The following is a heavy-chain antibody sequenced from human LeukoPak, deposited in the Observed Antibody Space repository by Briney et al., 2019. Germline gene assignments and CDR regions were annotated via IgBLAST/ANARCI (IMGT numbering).Heavy chain of an antibody. CDR2: IKSKTDGGTT. Sequence: SGGSLRLSCAASGFTFSNAWMSWVRQAPGKGLEWVGRIKSKTDGGTTDYAAPVKGRFTISRDDSKNTLYLQMNSLKTEDTAVYYCTTAVDYYDSSGYQYYFDYWGQGTLVTVSS. D-gene: IGHD3-22*01. CDR1: GFTFSNAW. CDR3: TTAVDYYDSSGYQYYFDY. V-gene: IGHV3-15*01. J-gene: IGHJ4*02.